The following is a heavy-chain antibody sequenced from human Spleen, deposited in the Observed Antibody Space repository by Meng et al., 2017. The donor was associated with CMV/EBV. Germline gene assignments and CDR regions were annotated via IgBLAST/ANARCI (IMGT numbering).Heavy chain of an antibody. CDR3: ASRPPPSYYYDSGAYGDAFDV. V-gene: IGHV1-69*02. Sequence: SVKVSCKASGGTLSSYTISWVRQAPGQGLEWMGRIIPKIGLANYAQDFQGRVTITADKSTSTAYMDLSGLRSEDTAVYYCASRPPPSYYYDSGAYGDAFDVWGQGTMVTVSS. J-gene: IGHJ3*01. CDR1: GGTLSSYT. D-gene: IGHD3-22*01. CDR2: IIPKIGLA.